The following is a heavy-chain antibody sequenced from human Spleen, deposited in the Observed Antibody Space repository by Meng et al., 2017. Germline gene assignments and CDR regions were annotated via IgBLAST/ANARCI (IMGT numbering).Heavy chain of an antibody. J-gene: IGHJ4*02. D-gene: IGHD2-15*01. CDR3: ARAEHGSYCSGGTCYHFGFDY. Sequence: GESLKISCKGSAYSFTSYWIGWVRQTPGKGLEWMGIIFPDDSDTRYSPSIRGQVTISADKSISTAYLQWYSLKASDTAMYYCARAEHGSYCSGGTCYHFGFDYWGQGTLVTGYS. V-gene: IGHV5-51*01. CDR2: IFPDDSDT. CDR1: AYSFTSYW.